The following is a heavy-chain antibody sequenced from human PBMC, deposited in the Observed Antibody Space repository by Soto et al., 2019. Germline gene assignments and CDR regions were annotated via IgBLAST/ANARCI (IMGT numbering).Heavy chain of an antibody. V-gene: IGHV3-48*03. CDR2: ILHSGETI. D-gene: IGHD3-16*01. J-gene: IGHJ4*02. Sequence: EVQLVESGGGLVQPGGSLTLACAGSGFKFSSYEMNWVLQAPGKGLEWLSFILHSGETIDYAESIKGRFTISRDNAKNLLYLHMNSLRVEDTAIYYCATRLSVSYGPLFDQWGQGTLVTVSS. CDR3: ATRLSVSYGPLFDQ. CDR1: GFKFSSYE.